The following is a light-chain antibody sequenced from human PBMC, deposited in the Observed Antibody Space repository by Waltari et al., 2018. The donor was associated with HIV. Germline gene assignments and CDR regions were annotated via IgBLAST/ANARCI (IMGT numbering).Light chain of an antibody. CDR2: SAS. Sequence: ETVLTQSPATLSLSPGERAALSCRASQKIGSYLAWYQQKPGQAPRLLIYSASTRATGIPASFSGSGSGAEFTLTISRLQSEDFAVYYCQQYNNWPLTFGGGTKVEI. J-gene: IGKJ4*01. V-gene: IGKV3-15*01. CDR3: QQYNNWPLT. CDR1: QKIGSY.